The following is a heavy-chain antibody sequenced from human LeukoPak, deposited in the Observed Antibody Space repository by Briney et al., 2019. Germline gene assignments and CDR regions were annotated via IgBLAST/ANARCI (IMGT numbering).Heavy chain of an antibody. V-gene: IGHV4-59*01. J-gene: IGHJ6*03. CDR3: VRSASSHSHYIDV. CDR1: GDSISRYF. CDR2: VYYSGT. D-gene: IGHD2-2*01. Sequence: SETLSLTCSVSGDSISRYFWSWIRQPPGKGLEWIGYVYYSGTKYSQACTSRVTISVDTSKNQFSLNLNSVIAADTAVYYCVRSASSHSHYIDVWGKGTPVTVSS.